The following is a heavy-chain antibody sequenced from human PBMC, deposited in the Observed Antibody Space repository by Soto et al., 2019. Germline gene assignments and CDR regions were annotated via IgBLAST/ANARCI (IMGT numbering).Heavy chain of an antibody. V-gene: IGHV4-39*01. J-gene: IGHJ4*02. CDR1: GGCISSSSYY. CDR3: ARARNYYDSSGYYGEYYFDY. D-gene: IGHD3-22*01. Sequence: PSETVSLTCTVSGGCISSSSYYWGWIRQPPGKGLEWIGSIYYSGSTYYNPSLKSRVTISVDTSKNQFSLKLSSVTAADTAVYYCARARNYYDSSGYYGEYYFDYWGQG. CDR2: IYYSGST.